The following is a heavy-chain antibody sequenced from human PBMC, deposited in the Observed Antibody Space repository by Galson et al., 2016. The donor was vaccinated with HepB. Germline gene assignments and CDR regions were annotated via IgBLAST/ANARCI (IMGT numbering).Heavy chain of an antibody. CDR3: PLIFSGTLFVAFEI. Sequence: CSWIRQPPGKGLEWIGYIHYTGSTDYNPSLKSRVTISLDTSKNQFSLKLSSVTAATTAVYYSPLIFSGTLFVAFEIWGQGTMVTVSS. CDR2: IHYTGST. V-gene: IGHV4-30-4*01. D-gene: IGHD1-1*01. J-gene: IGHJ3*02.